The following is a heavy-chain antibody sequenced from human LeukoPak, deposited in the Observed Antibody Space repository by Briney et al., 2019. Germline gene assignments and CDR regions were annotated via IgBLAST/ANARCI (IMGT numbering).Heavy chain of an antibody. CDR2: INHSGST. CDR1: GGSFSGYY. CDR3: ARVAAVPYNWFDP. D-gene: IGHD6-13*01. Sequence: SETLSLTCAVYGGSFSGYYWSWIRQPPGKGLEWIGEINHSGSTNYNPSLKSRVTISVDTSKNQFSLKLSSVTAADTAVYYCARVAAVPYNWFDPWGQGTLVTVSS. J-gene: IGHJ5*02. V-gene: IGHV4-34*01.